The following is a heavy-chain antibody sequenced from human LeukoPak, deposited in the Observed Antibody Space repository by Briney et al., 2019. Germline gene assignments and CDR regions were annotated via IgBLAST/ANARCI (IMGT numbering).Heavy chain of an antibody. V-gene: IGHV3-48*03. J-gene: IGHJ4*02. Sequence: GGSLRLSCAASGFTFSSYEMNWVRQAPGKGLEWVSYISSSGSTIYYADSVKGRFTISRDNAKNSLYLQMNSLRAEDTAVYYCASDDYYDGSGLLNWGQGTLVTVSS. CDR2: ISSSGSTI. CDR3: ASDDYYDGSGLLN. CDR1: GFTFSSYE. D-gene: IGHD3-22*01.